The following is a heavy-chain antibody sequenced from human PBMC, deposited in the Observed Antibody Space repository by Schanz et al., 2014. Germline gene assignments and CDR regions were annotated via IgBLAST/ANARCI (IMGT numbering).Heavy chain of an antibody. V-gene: IGHV3-30*02. D-gene: IGHD3-22*01. CDR1: GFTFSYYH. J-gene: IGHJ4*02. CDR2: IRYDGSSK. Sequence: QVQLVESGGGLVKPGGSLRLSCAASGFTFSYYHMNWVRQAPGKGLEWVAFIRYDGSSKYYADSVRGRFTISRDDSKNTLYLQMNSLRPEDTAVYYCAKEDRTHSSDYVYWGQGTLVTVSS. CDR3: AKEDRTHSSDYVY.